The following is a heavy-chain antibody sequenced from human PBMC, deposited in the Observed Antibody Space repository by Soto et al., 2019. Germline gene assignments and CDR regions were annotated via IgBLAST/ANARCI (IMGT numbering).Heavy chain of an antibody. CDR2: IYYSGST. V-gene: IGHV4-31*03. D-gene: IGHD5-12*01. J-gene: IGHJ4*02. CDR3: ARVDSGGYAYFDY. CDR1: GGSITRGGYY. Sequence: QVQLQESGPRLVKPSQTLSLTCTVSGGSITRGGYYWTWIRQHPGKGLEWIGYIYYSGSTYYNPSLMSRLTMSVDTSKNQFSLKLSSVTVADTAVYYCARVDSGGYAYFDYWGQGTLVTVSS.